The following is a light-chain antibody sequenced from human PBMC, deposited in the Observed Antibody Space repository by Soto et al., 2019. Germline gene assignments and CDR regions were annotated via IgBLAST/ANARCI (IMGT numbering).Light chain of an antibody. CDR3: LQRASWRS. Sequence: MLTQSPATLSLSPGDRAILSCRASQDVSIALGWYQQKPGQAPRLLIYDASNRATGIPDRFSGSGSGTDFTLTIISLEPDDFAVYYCLQRASWRSFGQGTKLEIK. CDR2: DAS. CDR1: QDVSIA. V-gene: IGKV3D-11*01. J-gene: IGKJ2*01.